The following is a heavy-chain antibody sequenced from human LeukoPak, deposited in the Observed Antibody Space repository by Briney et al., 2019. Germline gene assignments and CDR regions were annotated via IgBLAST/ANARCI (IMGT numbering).Heavy chain of an antibody. D-gene: IGHD3-9*01. Sequence: GGSLRLSCVDSGVTVRNNYMSWVRQAPGEGLEWVSLNYNGGRTYYPDSVKGRFTISRDDSKKKLYLQMNSLRGEDTAVYYCARDFERNFDWLLYPHAFVIWGQGTMVTVSS. J-gene: IGHJ3*02. V-gene: IGHV3-66*01. CDR3: ARDFERNFDWLLYPHAFVI. CDR2: NYNGGRT. CDR1: GVTVRNNY.